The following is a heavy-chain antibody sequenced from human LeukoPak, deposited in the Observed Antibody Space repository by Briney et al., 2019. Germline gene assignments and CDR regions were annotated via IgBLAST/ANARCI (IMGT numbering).Heavy chain of an antibody. CDR2: INPNSGGT. D-gene: IGHD3-10*01. J-gene: IGHJ6*02. V-gene: IGHV1-2*02. Sequence: GASVKVSCKASGYTLTGYYMHWVRQAPGQGLEWMGWINPNSGGTNYAQKFQGRVTMTRDTSISTAYMELSRLRSDDTAVYYCARGGFSRWFGELSRSMNYYGMDVWGQGTTVTVSS. CDR3: ARGGFSRWFGELSRSMNYYGMDV. CDR1: GYTLTGYY.